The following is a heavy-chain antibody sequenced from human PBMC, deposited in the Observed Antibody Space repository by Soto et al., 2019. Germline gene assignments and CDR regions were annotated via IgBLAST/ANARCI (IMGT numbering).Heavy chain of an antibody. CDR1: GFTFSSYG. Sequence: PGGSLRLSCAASGFTFSSYGMHWVRQAPGKGLEWVAAISYDGSNKYYADSVKGRFTISRDNSKNTLYLQMNSLRAEDTAVYYCAKDFRSNFDYWGQGTLVTVSS. CDR3: AKDFRSNFDY. V-gene: IGHV3-30*18. J-gene: IGHJ4*02. CDR2: ISYDGSNK.